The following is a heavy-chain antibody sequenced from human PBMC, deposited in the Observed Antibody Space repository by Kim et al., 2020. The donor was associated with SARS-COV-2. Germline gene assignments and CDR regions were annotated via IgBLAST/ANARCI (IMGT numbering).Heavy chain of an antibody. CDR1: GFTFISYG. J-gene: IGHJ6*01. D-gene: IGHD4-17*01. V-gene: IGHV3-30*18. CDR3: AKDQVFGDDNMGYFYGM. CDR2: ITFDGGNK. Sequence: GGSLRLSCASSGFTFISYGMHWIRQAPGKGLEWVSYITFDGGNKYYADSVKGRFTMSRDNSTNPLDLQMTRVSVEDTAAYYCAKDQVFGDDNMGYFYGM.